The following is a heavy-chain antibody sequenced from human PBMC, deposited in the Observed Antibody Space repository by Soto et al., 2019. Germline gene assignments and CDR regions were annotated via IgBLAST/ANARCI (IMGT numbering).Heavy chain of an antibody. J-gene: IGHJ4*02. CDR1: GYTFTSYA. CDR2: INAGNGNT. V-gene: IGHV1-3*01. D-gene: IGHD5-18*01. Sequence: QVQLVQSGAEVKKPGASVKVSCKASGYTFTSYAMHWVRQAPGQRLEWMGWINAGNGNTKYSQKFQGRVTITRDTSASTAYMELSRLRSEDTAVYYCAIEGHDWGGYSYGPWGQGTLVTVSS. CDR3: AIEGHDWGGYSYGP.